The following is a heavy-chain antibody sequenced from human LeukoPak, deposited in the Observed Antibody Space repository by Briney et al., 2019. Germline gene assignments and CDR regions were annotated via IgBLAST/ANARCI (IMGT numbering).Heavy chain of an antibody. Sequence: GALRLSCAASGFIFSRYAMNWVRQAPGKGLEWIGEINHSGSTNYNPSLKSRVTISVDTSKNQFSLKLSSVTAADTAVYYCARVTVNGDYVFAFDIWGQGTMVTVSS. D-gene: IGHD4-17*01. J-gene: IGHJ3*02. CDR2: INHSGST. CDR1: GFIFSRYA. V-gene: IGHV4-34*01. CDR3: ARVTVNGDYVFAFDI.